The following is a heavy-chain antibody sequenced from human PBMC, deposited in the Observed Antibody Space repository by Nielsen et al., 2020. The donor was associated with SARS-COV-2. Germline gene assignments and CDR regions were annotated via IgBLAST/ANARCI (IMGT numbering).Heavy chain of an antibody. Sequence: GGSLRLSCAASGFMFSDYYMGWIRQAPGKGLEWVSYISGSGTTIYYADSVRGRFTISRDNAKNTLYLQMNSLRAEDTAVYYCASASAHVWGQGTMVTVSS. CDR3: ASASAHV. J-gene: IGHJ3*01. V-gene: IGHV3-11*04. CDR2: ISGSGTTI. CDR1: GFMFSDYY. D-gene: IGHD3-16*01.